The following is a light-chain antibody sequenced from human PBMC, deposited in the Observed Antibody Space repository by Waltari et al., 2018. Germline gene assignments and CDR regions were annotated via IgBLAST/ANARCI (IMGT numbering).Light chain of an antibody. CDR1: QSISSW. Sequence: DIQMTQSPSTLSASVGDRVTITCRASQSISSWLAWYQQKPGKAPKLLIYKASSLESGVPSRFSGSGSGTEFTLTISSLKPDEFATYYCQQYTSYPSTFGQGTKLEIK. V-gene: IGKV1-5*03. CDR2: KAS. J-gene: IGKJ2*01. CDR3: QQYTSYPST.